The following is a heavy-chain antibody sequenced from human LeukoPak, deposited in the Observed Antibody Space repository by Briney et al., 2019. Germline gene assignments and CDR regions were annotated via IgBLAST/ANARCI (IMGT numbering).Heavy chain of an antibody. CDR2: ISGGGGST. Sequence: GGSLRLSCAASGFSFSSYAMSWVRQAPGKGLEWASGISGGGGSTFDADSVKGRFTISRDNSKNTLYLQMNSLRADDTAVYYCAKRGGTESFYYYYYMDVWGKGTTVTVSS. V-gene: IGHV3-23*01. J-gene: IGHJ6*03. D-gene: IGHD2-15*01. CDR3: AKRGGTESFYYYYYMDV. CDR1: GFSFSSYA.